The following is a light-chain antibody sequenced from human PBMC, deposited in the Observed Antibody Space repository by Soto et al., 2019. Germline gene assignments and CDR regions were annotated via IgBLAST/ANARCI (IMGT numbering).Light chain of an antibody. J-gene: IGKJ2*01. CDR1: HSISSY. Sequence: DIQMTQSPSSLSASVGDRVTITCRASHSISSYLDWYQQKLGKAPILLIYAASRLQSGVPSRFSGSQSGTDFTLTISRLQAEDFATYYCQQSYSAPFTFGQGTKLEIK. V-gene: IGKV1-39*01. CDR2: AAS. CDR3: QQSYSAPFT.